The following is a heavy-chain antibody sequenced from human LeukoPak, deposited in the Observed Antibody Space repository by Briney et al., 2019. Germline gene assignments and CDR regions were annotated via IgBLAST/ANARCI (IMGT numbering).Heavy chain of an antibody. J-gene: IGHJ3*02. CDR1: GLTLSSYW. CDR2: IKQDGSEK. D-gene: IGHD2-21*02. V-gene: IGHV3-7*01. Sequence: GGSLRLSCVASGLTLSSYWMSWVRQAPGKGPERVAPIKQDGSEKHYVDSVKGRFTISRDNAKKSLYLQMSGLRVADTAVYYCASGLRTVTADDAFDIWGQGTKVIVSS. CDR3: ASGLRTVTADDAFDI.